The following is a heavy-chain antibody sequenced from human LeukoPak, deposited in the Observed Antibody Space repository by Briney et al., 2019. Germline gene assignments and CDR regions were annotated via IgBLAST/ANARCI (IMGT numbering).Heavy chain of an antibody. CDR1: GYTFTGYY. J-gene: IGHJ4*02. Sequence: ASVKVSCKASGYTFTGYYMHWVRQAPGQGLEWMGWINPNSGGTNYAQKFQGRVTMNRDTSISTAYMELSRLTSDDTAVYYCAVNIAARRWGWYYYFDYWGQGTLVTVSS. D-gene: IGHD6-6*01. CDR2: INPNSGGT. V-gene: IGHV1-2*02. CDR3: AVNIAARRWGWYYYFDY.